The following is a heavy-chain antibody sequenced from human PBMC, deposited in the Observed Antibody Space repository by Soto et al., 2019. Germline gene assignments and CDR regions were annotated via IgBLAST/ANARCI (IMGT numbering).Heavy chain of an antibody. CDR1: GGSFSGYH. CDR3: ARRPPRGIGFGDYKGLEI. CDR2: IIHSGRD. D-gene: IGHD4-17*01. J-gene: IGHJ2*01. Sequence: QVHLQQWGAGLLKPSETLSLTCAVDGGSFSGYHWTWIRQFPGKGLEWIGEIIHSGRDNYNPSLSGRVSLSIDPSKKQFSLKLTSLTASDTALNYCARRPPRGIGFGDYKGLEIWGRGTHVTVTS. V-gene: IGHV4-34*12.